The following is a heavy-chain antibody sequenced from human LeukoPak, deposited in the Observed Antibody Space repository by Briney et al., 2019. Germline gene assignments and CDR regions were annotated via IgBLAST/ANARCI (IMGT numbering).Heavy chain of an antibody. J-gene: IGHJ4*02. Sequence: GSLRLSCAASGFTFSSYSMNWVRQAPGKGLEWVSSISSSSSYIYYADSVKGRFTISRDNAKNSLYLQMNSLRAEDTAVYYCARWGSSCPFDYWGQGTLVTVSS. V-gene: IGHV3-21*01. D-gene: IGHD6-13*01. CDR3: ARWGSSCPFDY. CDR1: GFTFSSYS. CDR2: ISSSSSYI.